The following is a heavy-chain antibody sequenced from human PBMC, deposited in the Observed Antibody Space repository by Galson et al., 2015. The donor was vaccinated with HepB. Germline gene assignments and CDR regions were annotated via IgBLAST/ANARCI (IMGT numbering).Heavy chain of an antibody. CDR1: GGSISSYY. V-gene: IGHV4-59*08. J-gene: IGHJ4*02. D-gene: IGHD3-9*01. CDR3: ASAQIRYFEAPYFDY. CDR2: IYYSGST. Sequence: ETLSLTCTVSGGSISSYYWSWIRQPPGKGLEWIGYIYYSGSTNYNPSLKSRVTISVDTSKNQFSLKLSSVTAAGTAVYYCASAQIRYFEAPYFDYWGQGTLVTVSS.